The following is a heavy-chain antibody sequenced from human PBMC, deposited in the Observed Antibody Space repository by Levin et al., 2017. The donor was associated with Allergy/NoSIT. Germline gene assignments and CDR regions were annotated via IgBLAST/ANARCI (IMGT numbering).Heavy chain of an antibody. CDR3: ARVGGNPEAFDI. CDR2: IYYSGST. V-gene: IGHV4-59*01. CDR1: GGSISSYY. D-gene: IGHD1-14*01. Sequence: SCTVSGGSISSYYWSWIRQPPGKGLEWIGYIYYSGSTNYNPSLKSRVTISVDTSKNQFSLKLSSVTAADTAVYYCARVGGNPEAFDIWGQGTMVTVSS. J-gene: IGHJ3*02.